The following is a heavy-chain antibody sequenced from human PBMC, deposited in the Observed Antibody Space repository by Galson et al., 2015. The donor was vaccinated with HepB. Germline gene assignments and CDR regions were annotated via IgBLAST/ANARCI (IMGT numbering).Heavy chain of an antibody. D-gene: IGHD6-13*01. J-gene: IGHJ5*02. CDR2: IYPGDSDT. Sequence: QSGAEVTKPGESLKISCKGSGYSFTSYWIGWVRQMPGKGLEWMGIIYPGDSDTRYSPSFQGQVTISADKSISTAYLQWSSLKASDTAMYYCARTGPYSSSWLYNWFDPWGQGTLVTVSS. CDR3: ARTGPYSSSWLYNWFDP. V-gene: IGHV5-51*01. CDR1: GYSFTSYW.